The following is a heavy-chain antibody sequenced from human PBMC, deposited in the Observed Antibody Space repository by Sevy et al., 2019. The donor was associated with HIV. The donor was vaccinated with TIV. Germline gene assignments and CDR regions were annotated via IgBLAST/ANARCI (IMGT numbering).Heavy chain of an antibody. CDR1: GFTFNDYA. J-gene: IGHJ4*02. CDR3: AKDLNSGTLGWYSLDY. Sequence: GGSLRLSCAASGFTFNDYAMHWVRQVPGKGLEWVASISWNSVHIDNEDFVKDRFTISRDNAKNSLYLQISSLRRDDTAFYYCAKDLNSGTLGWYSLDYWGQGTLVTVSS. V-gene: IGHV3-9*01. D-gene: IGHD1-1*01. CDR2: ISWNSVHI.